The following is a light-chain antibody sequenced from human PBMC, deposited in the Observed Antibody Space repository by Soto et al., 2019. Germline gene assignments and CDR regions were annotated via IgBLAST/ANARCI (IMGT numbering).Light chain of an antibody. CDR1: SSDIGAYNF. CDR2: DVN. Sequence: QSALTQPASVSGSPGQSITIFCTGTSSDIGAYNFVSWYQQHPGKAPKLMLYDVNIRPSGVSNRFSGSKSGNTASLTISGLQAEDEADYYCTSWTTSTTMIFGGGTKVTVL. J-gene: IGLJ2*01. CDR3: TSWTTSTTMI. V-gene: IGLV2-14*03.